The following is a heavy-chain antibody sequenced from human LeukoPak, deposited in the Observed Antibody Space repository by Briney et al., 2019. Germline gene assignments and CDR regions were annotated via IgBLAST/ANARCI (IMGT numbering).Heavy chain of an antibody. Sequence: QPGGSLRLSCAASGFTFDDYATHWVRQAPGKGLEWVSGISWNSGSIGYADSVKGRFTISRDNAKNSLYLQMNSLRAEDTALYYCAKAASSYYYDSSGYPYWGQGTLVTVSS. D-gene: IGHD3-22*01. J-gene: IGHJ4*02. V-gene: IGHV3-9*01. CDR3: AKAASSYYYDSSGYPY. CDR1: GFTFDDYA. CDR2: ISWNSGSI.